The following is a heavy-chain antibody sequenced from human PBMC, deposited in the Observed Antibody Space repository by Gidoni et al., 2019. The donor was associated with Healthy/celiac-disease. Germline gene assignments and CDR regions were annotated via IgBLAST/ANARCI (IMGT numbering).Heavy chain of an antibody. V-gene: IGHV1-2*02. CDR2: INPNSGGT. CDR1: GYTFTGYY. J-gene: IGHJ4*02. Sequence: QVQLVQSGAEVKKPGASVKVSCKASGYTFTGYYMHLVRQAPGQGLEWMGWINPNSGGTNYAQKFQGRVTMTRDTSISTAYMELSRLRSDDTAVYYCARDRDYDFWSGAYYVDYWGQGTLVTVSS. D-gene: IGHD3-3*01. CDR3: ARDRDYDFWSGAYYVDY.